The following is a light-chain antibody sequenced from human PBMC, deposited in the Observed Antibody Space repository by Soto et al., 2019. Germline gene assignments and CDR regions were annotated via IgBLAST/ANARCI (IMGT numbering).Light chain of an antibody. Sequence: QSVLTQPASVSGSPGQSITISCTGTSSDVGGYNYVSWYQQHPGKVPKLMIYDVSNRPSGVSNRFSGSKSGNTASLTISGLQAEDEADYYCSSYTSSSPPYVFGTGTKVTVL. CDR1: SSDVGGYNY. J-gene: IGLJ1*01. V-gene: IGLV2-14*01. CDR3: SSYTSSSPPYV. CDR2: DVS.